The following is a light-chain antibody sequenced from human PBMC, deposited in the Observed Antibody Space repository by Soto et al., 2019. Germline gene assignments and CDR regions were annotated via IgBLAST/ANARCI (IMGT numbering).Light chain of an antibody. CDR3: QQYDSYSWT. CDR1: QTISSW. V-gene: IGKV1-5*01. J-gene: IGKJ1*01. CDR2: DAS. Sequence: DIQMTQSPSTLSASVGDRVTITCRASQTISSWLAWYQQKAGKAPKVLIDDASNLESGVPSRFSGSGSGTEFTLTISSLQPDDFATYYCQQYDSYSWTFGQGTKVDIK.